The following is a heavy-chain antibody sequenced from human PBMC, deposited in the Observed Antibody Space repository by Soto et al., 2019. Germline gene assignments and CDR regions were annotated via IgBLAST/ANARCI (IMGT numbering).Heavy chain of an antibody. CDR2: IKNDGSEK. D-gene: IGHD5-18*01. J-gene: IGHJ4*02. CDR3: VTGYHSDY. Sequence: PGGSLRLSCAASGISTSSYWMGWVRQAPGRGLEWVASIKNDGSEKYYMDSLKGRFTISRGNALNSLYLQMNSLRAEDTAVYFCVTGYHSDYWGQGTLVTVSS. V-gene: IGHV3-7*03. CDR1: GISTSSYW.